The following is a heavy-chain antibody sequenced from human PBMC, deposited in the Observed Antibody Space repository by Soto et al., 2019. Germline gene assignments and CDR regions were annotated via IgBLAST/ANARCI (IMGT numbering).Heavy chain of an antibody. CDR2: MNPNSGNT. J-gene: IGHJ6*03. CDR3: ATRDYDILTGYFKTKDYYYYYYMDV. Sequence: GASVKVSSKASGYTFTSYDINWVRQATGQGLEWMGWMNPNSGNTGYAQKFQGRVTMTRNTSISTAYMELSSLRSEDTAVYYCATRDYDILTGYFKTKDYYYYYYMDVWGKGTTVTVSS. CDR1: GYTFTSYD. D-gene: IGHD3-9*01. V-gene: IGHV1-8*01.